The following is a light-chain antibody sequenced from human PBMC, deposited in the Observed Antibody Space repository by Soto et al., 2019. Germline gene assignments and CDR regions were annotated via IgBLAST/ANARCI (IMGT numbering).Light chain of an antibody. CDR1: ISDVGGYNY. Sequence: QSALTQPSSLSGSPGQSITISCTGTISDVGGYNYVSWYQQHPGKAPKLMIYEVSNRPSGVSNRFSGSKSGNTASLTISGLQAEDEADYYCSSYTSSSPHVVFGGGTKVTVL. V-gene: IGLV2-14*01. J-gene: IGLJ2*01. CDR2: EVS. CDR3: SSYTSSSPHVV.